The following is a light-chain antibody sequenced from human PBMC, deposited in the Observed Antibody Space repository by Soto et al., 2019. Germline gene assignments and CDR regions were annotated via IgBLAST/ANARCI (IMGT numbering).Light chain of an antibody. J-gene: IGKJ1*01. CDR2: DAS. V-gene: IGKV1-27*01. CDR1: QGIGNY. Sequence: DIQMTQSPSSLSASVGDRVTITCRASQGIGNYLAWYQQKPGKVTKNLIYDASTLQSGVPSRFSGSGSGTDFTLTISSLQPADVATYYCQKYYTAPETFGQGTKVEIK. CDR3: QKYYTAPET.